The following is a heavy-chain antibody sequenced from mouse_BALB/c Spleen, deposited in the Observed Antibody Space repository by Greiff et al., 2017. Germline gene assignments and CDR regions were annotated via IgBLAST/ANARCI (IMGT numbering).Heavy chain of an antibody. CDR3: AREFTTATRYFDV. CDR2: IWGDGST. Sequence: VQLQQSGPGLVAPSQSLSITCTVSGFSLTGYGVNWVRQPPGKGLEWLGMIWGDGSTDYNSALKSRLSISKDNSKSQDFLKMNSLQTDDTARYYCAREFTTATRYFDVWGAGTTVTVSS. V-gene: IGHV2-6-7*01. J-gene: IGHJ1*01. CDR1: GFSLTGYG. D-gene: IGHD1-2*01.